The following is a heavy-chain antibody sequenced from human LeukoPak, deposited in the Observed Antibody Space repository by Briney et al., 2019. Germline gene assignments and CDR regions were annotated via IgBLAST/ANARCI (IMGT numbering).Heavy chain of an antibody. CDR2: IYPGDSDT. CDR1: GYSFTSYW. J-gene: IGHJ4*02. Sequence: GESLKISCKGSGYSFTSYWIGWVRQMPGKGLEWMGIIYPGDSDTRYSPSSQGQVTISVDKSIGTAYLQWNRLKASDTAMYYCARPARPAITVAAYDYWGQGTLVTVSS. D-gene: IGHD6-19*01. V-gene: IGHV5-51*01. CDR3: ARPARPAITVAAYDY.